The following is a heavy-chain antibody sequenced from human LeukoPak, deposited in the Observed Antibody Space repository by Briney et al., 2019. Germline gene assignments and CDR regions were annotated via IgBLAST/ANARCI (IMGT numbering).Heavy chain of an antibody. CDR1: GYTLTGYY. J-gene: IGHJ5*02. Sequence: GASVKVSCKASGYTLTGYYMHWVRQAPGQGLEWMGWMNPNSGGTKYAQKFQGRVTMTRGTSISTAYMEPSRLRSDDTAMYYCARDKLGLGELSLYDQWGQGTLVTVFS. D-gene: IGHD3-16*02. CDR2: MNPNSGGT. CDR3: ARDKLGLGELSLYDQ. V-gene: IGHV1-2*02.